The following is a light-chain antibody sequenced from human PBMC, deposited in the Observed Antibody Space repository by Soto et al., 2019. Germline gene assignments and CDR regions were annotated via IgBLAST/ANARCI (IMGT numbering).Light chain of an antibody. CDR2: GTS. V-gene: IGKV3-20*01. CDR3: QNYGCSPWT. Sequence: EVVLTQSPGTLSLSPGERATLSCRASQSVSSTYLAWDRQKPGQSPRLLIYGTSRRATGIPDRLSGRGSGTAFDLTINRLEPDEFVVYYCQNYGCSPWTFGQETKVEIK. CDR1: QSVSSTY. J-gene: IGKJ1*01.